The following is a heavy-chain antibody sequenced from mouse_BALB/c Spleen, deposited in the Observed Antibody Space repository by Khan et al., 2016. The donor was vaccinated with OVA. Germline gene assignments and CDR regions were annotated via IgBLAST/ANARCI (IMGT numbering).Heavy chain of an antibody. CDR3: APAGTGDYFDY. V-gene: IGHV14-3*02. CDR1: GFNIKDTH. Sequence: VQLQQSGAELVKPGASVKLSCTASGFNIKDTHMHWVKQRPEQGLEWIGRIDPANDNSKYDPRFQGKATITVDTSSNTAYLHLSSLTSEDTAVYYCAPAGTGDYFDYWGQGTTLTVSS. J-gene: IGHJ2*01. CDR2: IDPANDNS. D-gene: IGHD4-1*01.